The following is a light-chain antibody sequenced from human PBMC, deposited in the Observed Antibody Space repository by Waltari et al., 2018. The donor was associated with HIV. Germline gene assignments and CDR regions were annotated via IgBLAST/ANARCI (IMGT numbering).Light chain of an antibody. CDR3: SSYTAISTSAWI. CDR1: SSDVGSYNR. J-gene: IGLJ2*01. CDR2: EVN. Sequence: QSALTQPPSVSGSPGQSVTISCTGTSSDVGSYNRVSWYQQPPGTVPKLMIYEVNVRPSGVPDRFSGSKSDNTASLTISGLQAEDEAEYYCSSYTAISTSAWIFGGGTKLTVL. V-gene: IGLV2-18*02.